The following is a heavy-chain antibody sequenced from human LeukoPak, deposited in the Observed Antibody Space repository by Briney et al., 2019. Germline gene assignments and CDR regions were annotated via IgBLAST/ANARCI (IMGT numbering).Heavy chain of an antibody. V-gene: IGHV5-51*01. J-gene: IGHJ5*02. CDR1: GYIFTNYW. CDR3: ARRYGSNWFDP. CDR2: IYPGDSDT. D-gene: IGHD3-16*01. Sequence: GESLKISCKASGYIFTNYWIGWVRQLPGKGLEWMGIIYPGDSDTRYSPSFQGQVTISADKSISTAYLQWSSLKASDTAMYYCARRYGSNWFDPWGQGTLVTVSS.